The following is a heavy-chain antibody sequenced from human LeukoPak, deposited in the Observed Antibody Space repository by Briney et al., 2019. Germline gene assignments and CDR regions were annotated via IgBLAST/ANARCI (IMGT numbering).Heavy chain of an antibody. V-gene: IGHV3-74*01. J-gene: IGHJ6*02. D-gene: IGHD3-10*01. Sequence: GGSLRLSCAASGFTFSSYWMHWVRQAPGKGLVWVSRINSDGSSTSYADSVKGRFTISRDNAKNTLYLQMNSLRAEDTAVYYCARVGGIGSGSYPDYYYYGMDVWGQGTTVTVSS. CDR2: INSDGSST. CDR1: GFTFSSYW. CDR3: ARVGGIGSGSYPDYYYYGMDV.